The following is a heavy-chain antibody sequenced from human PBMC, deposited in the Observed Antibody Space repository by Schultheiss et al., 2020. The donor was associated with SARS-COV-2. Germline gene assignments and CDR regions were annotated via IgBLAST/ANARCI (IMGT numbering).Heavy chain of an antibody. CDR1: GFTFSSYS. Sequence: GESLKISCAASGFTFSSYSMNWVRQAPGKGLEWVAVISYDGSNKYYADSVKGRFTISRDNAKNSLYLQMNSLRAEDTAVYYCARDLGSSGYYYVQYGMDVWGQGTTVTVSS. CDR3: ARDLGSSGYYYVQYGMDV. CDR2: ISYDGSNK. D-gene: IGHD3-22*01. V-gene: IGHV3-30*03. J-gene: IGHJ6*02.